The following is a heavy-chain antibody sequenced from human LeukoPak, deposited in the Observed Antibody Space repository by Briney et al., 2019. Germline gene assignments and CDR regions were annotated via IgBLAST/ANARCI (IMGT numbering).Heavy chain of an antibody. V-gene: IGHV3-53*01. J-gene: IGHJ4*02. CDR3: VSDRAAYYFDY. D-gene: IGHD6-13*01. Sequence: GGSLRLSCAASELTVSSTYMSWVRQAPGKGLEWVALMYTGGTTYYADSVKGRFIISRDNSKNTLSLQLNSLRAEDTAVYYCVSDRAAYYFDYWGQGTLVTVSP. CDR1: ELTVSSTY. CDR2: MYTGGTT.